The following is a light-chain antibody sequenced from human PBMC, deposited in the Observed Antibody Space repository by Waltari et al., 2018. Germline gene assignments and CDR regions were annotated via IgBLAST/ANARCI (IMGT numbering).Light chain of an antibody. V-gene: IGKV2-30*01. CDR3: MQGTHWPLT. CDR2: KVS. J-gene: IGKJ1*01. CDR1: QSLVYSDGNTY. Sequence: DVVMTQSPLSLPVTLGQPASISCRSSQSLVYSDGNTYLSWFQQRPGQSPRRLLSKVSNRDSGVPDRFSGSGSGTDFTLKISRLEAEDVGVYYCMQGTHWPLTFGQGTKVEIK.